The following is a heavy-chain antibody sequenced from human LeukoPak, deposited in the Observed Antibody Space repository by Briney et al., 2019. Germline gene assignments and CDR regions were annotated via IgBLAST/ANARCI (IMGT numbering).Heavy chain of an antibody. D-gene: IGHD6-19*01. Sequence: SETLSLTCAVYGGSFSGYYWSWIRQLPGKGLEWIGEINHSGSTNYNPSLKSRVTISVDTSKNQFSLKLSSVTAADTAVYYCARVAVAAPFFDYWGQGTLVTVSS. CDR1: GGSFSGYY. CDR3: ARVAVAAPFFDY. J-gene: IGHJ4*02. V-gene: IGHV4-34*01. CDR2: INHSGST.